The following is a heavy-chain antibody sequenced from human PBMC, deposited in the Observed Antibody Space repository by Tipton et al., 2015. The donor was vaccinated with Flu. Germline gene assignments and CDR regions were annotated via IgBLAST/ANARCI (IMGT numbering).Heavy chain of an antibody. CDR3: AKDRLRNYYESSGYYFQPDY. D-gene: IGHD3-22*01. J-gene: IGHJ4*02. CDR1: GFSFSSYG. CDR2: SPYDGNKE. Sequence: RSLRLSCAASGFSFSSYGMHWVRQAPGKGLEWVAVSPYDGNKEYHADSVKGRFSISRDNSKNTVHLQMRSLRAEDTAVYYCAKDRLRNYYESSGYYFQPDYWGQGTLVTVSS. V-gene: IGHV3-30*18.